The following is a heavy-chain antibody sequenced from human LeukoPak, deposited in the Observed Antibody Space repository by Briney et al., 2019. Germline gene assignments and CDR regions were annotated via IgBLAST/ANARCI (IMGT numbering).Heavy chain of an antibody. V-gene: IGHV4-59*01. D-gene: IGHD3/OR15-3a*01. CDR1: GVSINNDY. CDR2: ISYSGST. Sequence: SETLSLTCTVSGVSINNDYWNWVRQPPGKGLEWLGYISYSGSTNYSPSLRSRVSMSLDTSKNQSSLRLNSVTAADTAVYYCATAMDWGSRWYFDLWGRGTLVTVSS. J-gene: IGHJ2*01. CDR3: ATAMDWGSRWYFDL.